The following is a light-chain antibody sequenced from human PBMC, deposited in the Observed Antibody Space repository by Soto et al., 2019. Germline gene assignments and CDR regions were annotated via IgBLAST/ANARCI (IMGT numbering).Light chain of an antibody. CDR1: RSFASSY. CDR2: AAS. Sequence: EIVLTQSPGTLSLSPGERATLSCRASRSFASSYLAWYQQKPGQAPRLLIYAASTRATGIPDRFSGRGSGTDFTLTISKLEPEDFVVYYCQQYGSSPPYTFGQGTKLDIK. CDR3: QQYGSSPPYT. J-gene: IGKJ2*01. V-gene: IGKV3-20*01.